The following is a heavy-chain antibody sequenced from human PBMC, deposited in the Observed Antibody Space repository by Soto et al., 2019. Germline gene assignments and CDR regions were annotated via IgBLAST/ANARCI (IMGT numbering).Heavy chain of an antibody. CDR2: ISYDGSNK. V-gene: IGHV3-30*18. CDR1: GFTFSSYG. J-gene: IGHJ4*02. CDR3: AKDPLRFLEWLELYYFDY. Sequence: GGSLRLSCAASGFTFSSYGMHWVRQAPGKGLEWVAVISYDGSNKYYADSVKGRFTISRDNSKNTLYLQMNSLRAEDTAVYYCAKDPLRFLEWLELYYFDYWGQGTLVTVSS. D-gene: IGHD3-3*01.